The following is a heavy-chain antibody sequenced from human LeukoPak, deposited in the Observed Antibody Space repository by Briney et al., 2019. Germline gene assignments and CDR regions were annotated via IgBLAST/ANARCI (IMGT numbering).Heavy chain of an antibody. CDR3: ARQGASSGFSNWFDP. Sequence: SETLSLNCAVYSGSFSGYYWSWLRQPPGKGREWIGEINHSESTNYNPPLKSRITISVDTSKKQFLLKLSHLTAADTACYSRARQGASSGFSNWFDPWGQGTLVTVSS. CDR1: SGSFSGYY. CDR2: INHSEST. V-gene: IGHV4-34*01. D-gene: IGHD5-12*01. J-gene: IGHJ5*02.